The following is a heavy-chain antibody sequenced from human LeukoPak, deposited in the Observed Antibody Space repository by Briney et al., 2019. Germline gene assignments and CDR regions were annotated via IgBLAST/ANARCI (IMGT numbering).Heavy chain of an antibody. CDR2: ISSSSSYI. CDR1: GFTFSSYS. D-gene: IGHD5-12*01. V-gene: IGHV3-21*01. J-gene: IGHJ4*02. Sequence: PGGSLKLSCAASGFTFSSYSMSWVRQAPGKGLEWVSSISSSSSYIYYADSVKGRFTISRDNAKNSLYLQMNSLRAEDTAVYYCARGSLYSGYSNFDYWGQGTLVTVSS. CDR3: ARGSLYSGYSNFDY.